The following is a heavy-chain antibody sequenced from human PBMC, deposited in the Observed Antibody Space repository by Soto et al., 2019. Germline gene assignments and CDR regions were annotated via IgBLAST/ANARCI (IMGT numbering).Heavy chain of an antibody. V-gene: IGHV1-18*01. Sequence: QVQLVQSGAEVKKPGASVKVSCRASGYTFTSYVISWVRQAPGQGLEWMGWVSAYNGNTNFAQKLQGRVTMTTDTSTSTAYMELRSLRSDDTAVYYCARVVATVAGPYGMDVWGQGTTVTVSS. CDR1: GYTFTSYV. CDR3: ARVVATVAGPYGMDV. D-gene: IGHD6-19*01. J-gene: IGHJ6*02. CDR2: VSAYNGNT.